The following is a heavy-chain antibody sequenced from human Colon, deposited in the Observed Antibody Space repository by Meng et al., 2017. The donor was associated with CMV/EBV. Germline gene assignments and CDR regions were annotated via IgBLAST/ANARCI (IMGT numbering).Heavy chain of an antibody. V-gene: IGHV3-23*01. CDR2: ISGSGGSS. J-gene: IGHJ4*02. CDR1: ALTFTNSA. CDR3: AKGVVRVTSASGNYYDS. Sequence: GESLKISCAASALTFTNSAMSWVRQAPGKGLEWVSGISGSGGSSFFADGLKGRFTISRDNSRNTIYLQMNNLKADDTALYFCAKGVVRVTSASGNYYDSWGQGTLVTVSS. D-gene: IGHD2-21*02.